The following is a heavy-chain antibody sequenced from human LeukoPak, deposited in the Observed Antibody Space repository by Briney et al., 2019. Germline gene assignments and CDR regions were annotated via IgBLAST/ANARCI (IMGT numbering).Heavy chain of an antibody. CDR3: AKDFPLYYYDSSGYYPDDY. V-gene: IGHV3-23*01. Sequence: SGGSLRLSCAASGFTYSSYAMSWVRQAPGKGLEWVSAISGSGGSTYYADSVKGRFTISRDNSKNTLYLQMNSLRAEDTTVYYCAKDFPLYYYDSSGYYPDDYWGQGTLVTVYS. J-gene: IGHJ4*02. CDR2: ISGSGGST. D-gene: IGHD3-22*01. CDR1: GFTYSSYA.